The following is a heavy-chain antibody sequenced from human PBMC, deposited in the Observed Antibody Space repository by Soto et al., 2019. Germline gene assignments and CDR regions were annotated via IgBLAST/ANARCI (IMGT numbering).Heavy chain of an antibody. CDR1: GGSISSYY. CDR3: ARHGAHDFEY. J-gene: IGHJ4*02. V-gene: IGHV4-59*08. Sequence: SETLSLTCTVSGGSISSYYWIWIRQPPGKGLEWIGYIYYSGSTNYNPSLKSRVTISVDTSKNQFSLKLSSVTAADTAVYYCARHGAHDFEYWGQGTLVTVSS. CDR2: IYYSGST.